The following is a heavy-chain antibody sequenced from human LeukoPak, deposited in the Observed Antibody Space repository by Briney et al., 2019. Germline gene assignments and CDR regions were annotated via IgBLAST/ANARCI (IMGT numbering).Heavy chain of an antibody. CDR2: IYPAASDT. D-gene: IGHD1-26*01. J-gene: IGHJ4*02. V-gene: IGHV5-51*01. CDR3: ARHTIVGATGGAVDY. Sequence: IYPAASDTRYSPSFQGQVTISADKSISTAYLQWSSLKASDTAMYYCARHTIVGATGGAVDYWGQGTLVTVSS.